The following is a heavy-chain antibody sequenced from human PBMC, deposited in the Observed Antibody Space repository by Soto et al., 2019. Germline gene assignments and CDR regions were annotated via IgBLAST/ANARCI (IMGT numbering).Heavy chain of an antibody. CDR2: IIPIFGTA. D-gene: IGHD2-8*01. CDR1: GGTFSSYA. Sequence: QVQLVQSGAEVKKPGSSVKVSCKASGGTFSSYAISWVRQAPGQGLEWMGGIIPIFGTANYAQKFQGRVTITAEESTSTAYMELSSLRSEDTAVYYCARDQGIVLMVYAMASMDVWGQGTTVTVSS. CDR3: ARDQGIVLMVYAMASMDV. V-gene: IGHV1-69*01. J-gene: IGHJ6*02.